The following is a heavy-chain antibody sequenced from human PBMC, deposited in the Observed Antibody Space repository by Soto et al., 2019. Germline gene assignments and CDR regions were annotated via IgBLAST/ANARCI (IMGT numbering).Heavy chain of an antibody. CDR2: IYPANSDT. Sequence: VESLKISCQASGYTFTAYWIGWVRQVPGKGLDWMGIIYPANSDTRYSPSFQGQVTISADKSITTAYLQWGSLKASDTAIYYCASHSTGLYYFGMDVWGQGTTVTVSS. CDR3: ASHSTGLYYFGMDV. V-gene: IGHV5-51*01. CDR1: GYTFTAYW. J-gene: IGHJ6*02. D-gene: IGHD2-2*01.